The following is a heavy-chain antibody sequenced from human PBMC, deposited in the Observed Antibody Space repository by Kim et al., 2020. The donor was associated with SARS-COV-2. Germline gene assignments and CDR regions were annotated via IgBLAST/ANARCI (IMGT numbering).Heavy chain of an antibody. J-gene: IGHJ6*02. D-gene: IGHD2-2*01. CDR1: GGTFSSYA. Sequence: SVKVSCKASGGTFSSYAISWVRQAPGQGLEWMGGIIPIFGTANYAQKFQGRVTITADKSTSTAYMELSSLRSEDTAVYYCASSGLQIVVVPAAMLRRFRDYYYYGMDVWGQGTTVTVSS. CDR2: IIPIFGTA. V-gene: IGHV1-69*06. CDR3: ASSGLQIVVVPAAMLRRFRDYYYYGMDV.